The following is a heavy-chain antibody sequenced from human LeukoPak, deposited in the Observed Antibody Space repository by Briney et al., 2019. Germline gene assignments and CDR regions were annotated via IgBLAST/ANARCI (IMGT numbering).Heavy chain of an antibody. J-gene: IGHJ3*02. D-gene: IGHD6-13*01. CDR1: GFTFSSYS. Sequence: GGSLRLSCAASGFTFSSYSMNWVRQAPGKGLEWVSSISSSSSYIYYADSVKGRFTISRDNAKNSLYLQMNSLRAEDTAMYYCARDPHSSSSDAFDIWGQGTMVTVSS. CDR3: ARDPHSSSSDAFDI. V-gene: IGHV3-21*01. CDR2: ISSSSSYI.